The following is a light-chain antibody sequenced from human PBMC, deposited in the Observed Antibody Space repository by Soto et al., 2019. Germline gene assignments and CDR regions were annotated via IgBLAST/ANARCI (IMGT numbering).Light chain of an antibody. Sequence: QSVLTQPASVSGSLGQSITISCTGTSSDLGFYNSVSWYQQHPGKAPKLLIYEVGNRPSGVSNRFSGAKSGNTASLTISGLLPEDEADYYCSSYTRGSTLVFGGGTKLTVL. J-gene: IGLJ3*02. CDR1: SSDLGFYNS. V-gene: IGLV2-14*01. CDR2: EVG. CDR3: SSYTRGSTLV.